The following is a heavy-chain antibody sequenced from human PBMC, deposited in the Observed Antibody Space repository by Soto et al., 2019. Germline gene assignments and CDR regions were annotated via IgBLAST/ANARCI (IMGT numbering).Heavy chain of an antibody. V-gene: IGHV1-69*01. J-gene: IGHJ6*02. CDR2: IIPIFGTV. CDR1: GGNFSSYA. CDR3: AGARDLTTSEDITYYYYGMDV. Sequence: QVQLVQSGAEVKKPGSSVKVSCKASGGNFSSYAISWVRQAPGQGLEWMGGIIPIFGTVNYAQKFQGRVTITADESTSTAYMELSSLGYEDTAVYYCAGARDLTTSEDITYYYYGMDVWGQGTTVTVSS. D-gene: IGHD1-20*01.